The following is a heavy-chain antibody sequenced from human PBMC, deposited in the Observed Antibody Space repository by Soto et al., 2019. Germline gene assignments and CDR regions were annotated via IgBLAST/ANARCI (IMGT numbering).Heavy chain of an antibody. CDR1: GFTFSSYA. CDR3: ARGPMTTVVN. D-gene: IGHD4-17*01. J-gene: IGHJ4*02. Sequence: GGSLRLSCAASGFTFSSYAMHWVLQAPGKGLAWVAVISYDGSNKYYADSVKGRFTISRDNSKTTLYLQMNSLRAEDTAVYYCARGPMTTVVNWGQGTLVTVS. V-gene: IGHV3-30-3*01. CDR2: ISYDGSNK.